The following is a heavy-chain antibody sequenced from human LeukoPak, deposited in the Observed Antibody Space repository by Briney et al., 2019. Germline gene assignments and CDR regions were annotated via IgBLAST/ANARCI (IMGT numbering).Heavy chain of an antibody. Sequence: GGSLRLSCAASGFTVSGNYMSWVRQAPGKGPDWVSVISSGGSTFYADSVKGRFTISRDNSKNTLYLQMNSLRAEDTAVYYCARELRAFDYWGQGTLVTVSS. V-gene: IGHV3-53*01. CDR3: ARELRAFDY. CDR2: ISSGGST. J-gene: IGHJ4*02. CDR1: GFTVSGNY.